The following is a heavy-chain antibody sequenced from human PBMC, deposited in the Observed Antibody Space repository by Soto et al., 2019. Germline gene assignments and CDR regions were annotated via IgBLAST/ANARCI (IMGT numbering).Heavy chain of an antibody. D-gene: IGHD6-19*01. CDR1: GYTFTGYY. V-gene: IGHV1-2*04. CDR3: ARVXRQRGAGYSSGWHGVVYGMVV. Sequence: GASVKVSCKASGYTFTGYYMHWVRQAPGQGLEWMGWINPNSGGTNYAQKFQGWVTMTRDTSISTAYMELSRLRSDDTAVYYCARVXRQRGAGYSSGWHGVVYGMVVWGQGTTVTVSS. J-gene: IGHJ6*02. CDR2: INPNSGGT.